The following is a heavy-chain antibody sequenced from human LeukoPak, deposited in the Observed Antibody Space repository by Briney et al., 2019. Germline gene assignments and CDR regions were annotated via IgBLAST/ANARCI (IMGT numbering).Heavy chain of an antibody. V-gene: IGHV4-59*01. D-gene: IGHD3-3*01. J-gene: IGHJ4*02. Sequence: PSETLSLTCTVSGGSINSYYWSWIRQPPGKGLEWIGYVSYSGTTNYNPSLKSQVSISEDTSKNQLSLSLSSVTAADTAVYYCAMYNFWNNYYGDYWGQGTLVTVSS. CDR3: AMYNFWNNYYGDY. CDR2: VSYSGTT. CDR1: GGSINSYY.